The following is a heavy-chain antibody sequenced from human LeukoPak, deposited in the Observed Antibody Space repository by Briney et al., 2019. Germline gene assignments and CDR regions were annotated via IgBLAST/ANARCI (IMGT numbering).Heavy chain of an antibody. J-gene: IGHJ3*02. CDR1: GGSFSGYY. CDR3: ASTLWRELRAFDI. CDR2: INHSGST. V-gene: IGHV4-34*01. D-gene: IGHD1-26*01. Sequence: SETLSLTCAVYGGSFSGYYWSWIRQPPGKGLEWIGEINHSGSTNYNPSLKSRVTISVDTSKNQFSLKLSSVTAADTAVYYCASTLWRELRAFDIWGQGTMVTVSS.